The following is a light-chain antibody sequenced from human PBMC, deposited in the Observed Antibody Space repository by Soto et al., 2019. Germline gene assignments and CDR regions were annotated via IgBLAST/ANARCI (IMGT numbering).Light chain of an antibody. Sequence: DIQMTQSPSSLSGSVGDSVTITCRASQGISNYLAWYQQRPGKAPTLLIYAASTLQSGVPSRFSGSGSGTDFTLTISSLQPEDVATYYCQRYNNAPQTFGQGTKVEIK. CDR2: AAS. J-gene: IGKJ1*01. CDR3: QRYNNAPQT. CDR1: QGISNY. V-gene: IGKV1-27*01.